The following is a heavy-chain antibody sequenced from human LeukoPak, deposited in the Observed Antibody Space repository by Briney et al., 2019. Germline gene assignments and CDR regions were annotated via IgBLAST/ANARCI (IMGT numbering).Heavy chain of an antibody. CDR3: ARGGPAATLGGDSFDL. J-gene: IGHJ3*01. Sequence: PSQTLSLTCTVSNDSIASGPYYWSWIRQPPGKGLEWIGYIWQSGYTYYSPSLMGRVPISVDKSKNHFSLRLASVTAADTAVYFCARGGPAATLGGDSFDLWGQGTMVTVSS. CDR1: NDSIASGPYY. V-gene: IGHV4-30-2*01. D-gene: IGHD2-15*01. CDR2: IWQSGYT.